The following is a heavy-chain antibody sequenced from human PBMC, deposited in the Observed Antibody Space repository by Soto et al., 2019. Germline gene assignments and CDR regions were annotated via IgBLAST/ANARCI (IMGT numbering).Heavy chain of an antibody. V-gene: IGHV3-9*01. CDR1: GFTFDDYA. CDR3: AKDIDYGGNLYYYGMDV. CDR2: ISWNSGSI. J-gene: IGHJ6*02. Sequence: PGGSLRLSCAASGFTFDDYAMHWVRQAPGKGLEWVSGISWNSGSIGYADSVKGRFTISRDNAKNSLYLQMNSLRAEDTALYYCAKDIDYGGNLYYYGMDVWGQGTTVTVSS. D-gene: IGHD4-17*01.